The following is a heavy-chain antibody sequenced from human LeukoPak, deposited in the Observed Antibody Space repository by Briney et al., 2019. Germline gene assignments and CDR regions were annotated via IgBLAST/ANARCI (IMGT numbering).Heavy chain of an antibody. Sequence: SETLSLTCAVYGGSFSDYYWSWIRQPPGKGLEWIGEINHSGSTNSNPSLKSRITISVDTSKNQFSLKVNSVTAADTAVYYCARGCPRSKLGTVPGTCYFDYWGQGTLVTVSS. CDR1: GGSFSDYY. D-gene: IGHD1-1*01. CDR3: ARGCPRSKLGTVPGTCYFDY. V-gene: IGHV4-34*01. J-gene: IGHJ4*02. CDR2: INHSGST.